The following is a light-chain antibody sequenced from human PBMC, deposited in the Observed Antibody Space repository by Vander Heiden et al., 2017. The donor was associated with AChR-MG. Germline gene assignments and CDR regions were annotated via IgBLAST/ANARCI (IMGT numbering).Light chain of an antibody. J-gene: IGLJ2*01. V-gene: IGLV2-14*03. CDR2: DVS. Sequence: QSALTQPASVSGSPGQSNTISCTGTSSHVGAYNYVSWYQQHPGKAPKLMIYDVSKRPSGVANRFSGSKSGNTASLTISGLQAEDEADYYCTSYTSSSLSFGGGTKLTVL. CDR1: SSHVGAYNY. CDR3: TSYTSSSLS.